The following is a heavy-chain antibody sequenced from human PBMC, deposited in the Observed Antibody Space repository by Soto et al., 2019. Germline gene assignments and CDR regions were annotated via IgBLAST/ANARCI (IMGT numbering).Heavy chain of an antibody. CDR1: GFTFSSYA. CDR2: LTRSGTT. D-gene: IGHD3-10*01. Sequence: GGSLRLSCAASGFTFSSYAMGWVRQAPGKGLEWVSTLTRSGTTPYAESVRGRFTISRVNSKNTLYLQMDDLRAEDTAVYYCVREFAPGSPNYDYWGLGTLVTAPQ. V-gene: IGHV3-23*01. CDR3: VREFAPGSPNYDY. J-gene: IGHJ4*02.